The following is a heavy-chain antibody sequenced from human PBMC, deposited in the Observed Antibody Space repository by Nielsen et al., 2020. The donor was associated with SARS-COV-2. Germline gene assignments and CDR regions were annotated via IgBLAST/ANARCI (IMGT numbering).Heavy chain of an antibody. V-gene: IGHV3-15*01. CDR2: IKSKTDGGTT. D-gene: IGHD3-16*02. Sequence: GESLKISCAASGSTFSNAWMSWVRQAPGKGLEWVGRIKSKTDGGTTDYAAPVKGRFTISRDDSKNTLYLQMNSLKTEDTAVYYCTTDRVYDYVWGSHRHVDYWGQGTLVTVSS. CDR1: GSTFSNAW. CDR3: TTDRVYDYVWGSHRHVDY. J-gene: IGHJ4*02.